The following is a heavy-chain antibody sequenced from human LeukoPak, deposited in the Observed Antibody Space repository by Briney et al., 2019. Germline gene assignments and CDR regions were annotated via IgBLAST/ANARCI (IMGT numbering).Heavy chain of an antibody. CDR1: GYTFTSYD. CDR3: ARSRIQLWLDY. J-gene: IGHJ4*02. D-gene: IGHD5-18*01. Sequence: ASVKVSCKASGYTFTSYDINWVRQATGQGLEWMGWMNPNSGNTGYAQKFQGRVTITRNTSIRTAYMELSSLRSEDTAVYYCARSRIQLWLDYWGQGTLVTVSS. V-gene: IGHV1-8*03. CDR2: MNPNSGNT.